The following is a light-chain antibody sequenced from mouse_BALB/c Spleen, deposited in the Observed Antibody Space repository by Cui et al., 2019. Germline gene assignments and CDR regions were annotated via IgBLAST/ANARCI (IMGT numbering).Light chain of an antibody. CDR3: QQWSSNPPT. CDR1: SSVSY. Sequence: HIVLTQSPAIMSASPGETVTMTCSASSSVSYMHWYQQKSGTSPKRWIYDTSKLASGVPARFSGSGSGTSYSLTISSMEAEDAATYYCQQWSSNPPTFGGGTKLEIK. CDR2: DTS. V-gene: IGKV4-59*01. J-gene: IGKJ2*01.